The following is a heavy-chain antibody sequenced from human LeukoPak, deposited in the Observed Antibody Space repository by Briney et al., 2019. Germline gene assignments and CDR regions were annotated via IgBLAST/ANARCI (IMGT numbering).Heavy chain of an antibody. CDR1: GGSISSGSYY. CDR3: ARDDYYDSSGYYVDY. J-gene: IGHJ4*02. D-gene: IGHD3-22*01. V-gene: IGHV4-61*02. CDR2: IYTSGST. Sequence: SQTLSLTCTVSGGSISSGSYYWSWIRQPAGKGLEWIRRIYTSGSTNYNPSLKSRVTISVDTSKNQFSLKLSSVTAADTAVYYCARDDYYDSSGYYVDYWGQGTLVTVSS.